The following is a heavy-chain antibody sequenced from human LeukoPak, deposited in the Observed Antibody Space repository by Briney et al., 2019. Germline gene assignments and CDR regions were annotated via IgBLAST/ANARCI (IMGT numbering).Heavy chain of an antibody. V-gene: IGHV3-21*01. J-gene: IGHJ5*02. CDR2: ISSSSSYI. CDR1: GFTFSIYS. CDR3: ARGGIVVPATRFDP. D-gene: IGHD2-2*01. Sequence: GSLRLSCAASGFTFSIYSMNWVRQAPGKGLEWVSSISSSSSYIYYADSVKGRFTISRDNAKNSLYPQMNSLRAEDTAVYYCARGGIVVPATRFDPWGHGTLVTVSS.